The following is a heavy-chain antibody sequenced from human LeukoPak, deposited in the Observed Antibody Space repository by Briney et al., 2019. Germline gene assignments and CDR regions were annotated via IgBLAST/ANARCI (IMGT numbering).Heavy chain of an antibody. V-gene: IGHV3-30-3*01. D-gene: IGHD1-26*01. CDR1: GFTFSSYA. J-gene: IGHJ4*02. CDR3: ATGGSYYEAGIGFSHDY. Sequence: LPGGSLRLSCAASGFTFSSYAMHWVRQAPGKGLEWVAVISYDGSNKYYADSVKGRFTISRDNSKNTLYLQMNSLRAEDTAVYYCATGGSYYEAGIGFSHDYWGQGTLVTVSS. CDR2: ISYDGSNK.